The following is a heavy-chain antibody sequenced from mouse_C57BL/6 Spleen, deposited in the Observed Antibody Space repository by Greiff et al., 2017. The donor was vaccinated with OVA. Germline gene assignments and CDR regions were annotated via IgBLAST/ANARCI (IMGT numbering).Heavy chain of an antibody. D-gene: IGHD1-1*01. J-gene: IGHJ2*01. CDR3: ARAPITTVTYYFDY. Sequence: EVKVVESGGGLVKPGGSLKLSCAASGFTFSSYAMSWVRQTPEKRLEWVATISDGGSYTYYPDNVKGRFTISRDNAKNNLYLQMSHLKSEDTAMYYCARAPITTVTYYFDYWGQGTTLTVSS. V-gene: IGHV5-4*03. CDR2: ISDGGSYT. CDR1: GFTFSSYA.